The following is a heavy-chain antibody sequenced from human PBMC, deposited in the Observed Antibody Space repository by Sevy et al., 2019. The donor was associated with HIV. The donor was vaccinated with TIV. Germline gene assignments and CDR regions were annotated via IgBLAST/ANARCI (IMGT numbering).Heavy chain of an antibody. CDR2: IRSNDYGGAT. V-gene: IGHV3-49*03. CDR1: GFTFGDYA. Sequence: GGSLRLSCTGSGFTFGDYAMSWFRQAPGMGLEWVGFIRSNDYGGATEYAASVKGSFTISRADSKGIADLQMNSLKTEDTAGYYCTRGYYYDSSCYSDYWGQGTLVTVSS. J-gene: IGHJ4*02. D-gene: IGHD3-22*01. CDR3: TRGYYYDSSCYSDY.